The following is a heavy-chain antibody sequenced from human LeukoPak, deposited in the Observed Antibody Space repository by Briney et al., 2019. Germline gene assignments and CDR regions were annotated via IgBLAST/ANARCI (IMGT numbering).Heavy chain of an antibody. V-gene: IGHV3-9*01. CDR1: GFNFEDFA. Sequence: GRSLRLSCAASGFNFEDFAMHWVRQVPGKGLEWVSGISWNSGIIGSADSVQGRFIISRDNAKNSLYLQMNSLRPEDTALYYCARRGSWGEPRPFDYWGQGSLVTVSS. J-gene: IGHJ4*02. D-gene: IGHD3-16*01. CDR2: ISWNSGII. CDR3: ARRGSWGEPRPFDY.